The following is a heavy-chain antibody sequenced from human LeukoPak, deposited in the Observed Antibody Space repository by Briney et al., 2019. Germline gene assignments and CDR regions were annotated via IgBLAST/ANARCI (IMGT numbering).Heavy chain of an antibody. D-gene: IGHD2-15*01. V-gene: IGHV1-69*13. J-gene: IGHJ4*02. CDR3: ARSSYCSGGSCYSGSFFDY. CDR1: GGTFSSYA. CDR2: IIPIFGTA. Sequence: ASVKVSCKASGGTFSSYAISWVRQAPGQGLEWMGGIIPIFGTANYAQKFQGRVTITADESTSTAYMELSSLRSEDTAVYYCARSSYCSGGSCYSGSFFDYWGQGTLVTVSS.